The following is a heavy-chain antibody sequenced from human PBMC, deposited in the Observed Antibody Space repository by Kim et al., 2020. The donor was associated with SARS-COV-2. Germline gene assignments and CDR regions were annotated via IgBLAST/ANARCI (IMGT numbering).Heavy chain of an antibody. D-gene: IGHD3-22*01. V-gene: IGHV4-31*02. CDR3: ARTRITMIVVVTHFDY. Sequence: SLKSRVTISVDTSKNQFSLKLSSVTAADTAVYYCARTRITMIVVVTHFDYWGQGTLVTFSS. J-gene: IGHJ4*02.